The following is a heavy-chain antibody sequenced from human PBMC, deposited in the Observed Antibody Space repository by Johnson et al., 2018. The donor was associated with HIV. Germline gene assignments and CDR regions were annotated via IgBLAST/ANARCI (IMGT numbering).Heavy chain of an antibody. CDR2: IRNKANSYTT. V-gene: IGHV3-72*01. CDR3: ARGREKEAFGI. J-gene: IGHJ3*02. Sequence: MLLVESGGGLVLPGGSLRLSCAVSGFTFTDHYMDWVRQAPGKGLEWVGRIRNKANSYTTEYAASVKGRFTILRDDSKNSLYLQMNSLKTKETAVYYCARGREKEAFGIGGQGTMVTVSS. CDR1: GFTFTDHY.